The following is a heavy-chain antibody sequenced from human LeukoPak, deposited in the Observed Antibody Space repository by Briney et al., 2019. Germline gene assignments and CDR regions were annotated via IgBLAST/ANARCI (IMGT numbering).Heavy chain of an antibody. CDR3: ARDRYSYGFSLLDY. CDR2: ISYDGSNK. V-gene: IGHV3-30-3*01. Sequence: GGSLRLSYAASGFTFSSYAMHWVRQAPGKGLEWVAVISYDGSNKYYADSVKGRFTISRDNSKNTLYLQMNSLRAEDTAVYYCARDRYSYGFSLLDYWGQGTLVTVSS. CDR1: GFTFSSYA. D-gene: IGHD5-18*01. J-gene: IGHJ4*02.